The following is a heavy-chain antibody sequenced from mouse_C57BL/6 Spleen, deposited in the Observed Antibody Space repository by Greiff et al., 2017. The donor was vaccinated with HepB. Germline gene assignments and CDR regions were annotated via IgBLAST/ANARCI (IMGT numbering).Heavy chain of an antibody. Sequence: EVKLVDSGGGLVKPGGSLKLSCAASGFTFSSYAMSWVRQTPEKRLEWVATISDGGSYTYYPDNVKGRFTISRDNAKNNLYLQMSHLKSEDTAMYYCARRGYDYDGGYYFDYWGQGTTLTVSS. V-gene: IGHV5-4*03. CDR3: ARRGYDYDGGYYFDY. CDR1: GFTFSSYA. D-gene: IGHD2-4*01. J-gene: IGHJ2*01. CDR2: ISDGGSYT.